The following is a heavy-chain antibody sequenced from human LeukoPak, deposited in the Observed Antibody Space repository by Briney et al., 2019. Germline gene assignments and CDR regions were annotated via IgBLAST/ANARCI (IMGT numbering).Heavy chain of an antibody. V-gene: IGHV3-23*01. CDR1: GFAVSSYA. J-gene: IGHJ4*02. Sequence: PGGSLRLSCGASGFAVSSYAMGWVRQAPGKGLEWVSAISGSGGSTYYADSVKGRFTISRDNSKNTLYLQMNSLRAEDTAVYYCANNEHDYDLDYWGQGTLVTVSS. CDR3: ANNEHDYDLDY. CDR2: ISGSGGST. D-gene: IGHD4-17*01.